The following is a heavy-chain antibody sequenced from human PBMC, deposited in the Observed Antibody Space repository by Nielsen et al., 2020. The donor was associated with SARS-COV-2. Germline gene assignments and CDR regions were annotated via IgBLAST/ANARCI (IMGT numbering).Heavy chain of an antibody. CDR3: ARDLRERGGWFDP. CDR1: GFTFSSYG. D-gene: IGHD2-15*01. V-gene: IGHV3-30*03. Sequence: GESLKISCAASGFTFSSYGMHWVRQAPGEGLEWVALTSYDGRNQKYADSVRGRFTISRDDSKNTLYLQMNNLRPDDTAIYYCARDLRERGGWFDPWGQGTLVTVSS. CDR2: TSYDGRNQ. J-gene: IGHJ5*02.